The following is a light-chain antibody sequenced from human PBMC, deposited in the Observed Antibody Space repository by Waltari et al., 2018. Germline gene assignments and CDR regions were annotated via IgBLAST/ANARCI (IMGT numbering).Light chain of an antibody. Sequence: QSALTQPASVSGSPGQSITISCTGTSSDVGFYDFVPCFQQHPGKAPKVMIYTVNHRPPGVSNRFSGSTPANTASLTISGLQAEDEADYYCSSYTRRSYWVFGGGTQLTVL. J-gene: IGLJ3*02. CDR2: TVN. CDR3: SSYTRRSYWV. CDR1: SSDVGFYDF. V-gene: IGLV2-14*01.